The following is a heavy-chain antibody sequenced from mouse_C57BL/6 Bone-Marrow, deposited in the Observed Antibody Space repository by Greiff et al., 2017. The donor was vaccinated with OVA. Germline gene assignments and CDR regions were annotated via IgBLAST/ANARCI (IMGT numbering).Heavy chain of an antibody. CDR3: AREDYGSSSYAMDY. V-gene: IGHV1-82*01. D-gene: IGHD1-1*01. CDR2: NYPGDGDT. Sequence: QVQLQQSGPELVKPGASVKISCKASGYAFSSSWMNWVKQRPGKGLEWIGRNYPGDGDTNYNGKFKGKATLTADKSSSTAYMQLSSLTSEDSAVYFCAREDYGSSSYAMDYWGQGTSVTVSS. J-gene: IGHJ4*01. CDR1: GYAFSSSW.